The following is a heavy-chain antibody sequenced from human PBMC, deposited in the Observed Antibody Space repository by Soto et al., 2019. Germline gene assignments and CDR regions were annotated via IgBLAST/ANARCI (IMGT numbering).Heavy chain of an antibody. CDR2: ISGGGGVST. J-gene: IGHJ5*02. CDR1: GFTFSSYA. Sequence: EVQLLESGGGLVQPGGSLTLSCAASGFTFSSYAMTWVRQAPGKGLEWVSGISGGGGVSTYYADSVKGRFTISRDNSMNTPYLQMNRLRAEDTAVYYCAKDGISMVRGVNNWFDPWGQGTLVTVSS. V-gene: IGHV3-23*01. D-gene: IGHD3-10*01. CDR3: AKDGISMVRGVNNWFDP.